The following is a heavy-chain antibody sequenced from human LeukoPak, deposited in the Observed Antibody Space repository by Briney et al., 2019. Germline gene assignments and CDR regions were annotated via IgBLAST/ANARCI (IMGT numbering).Heavy chain of an antibody. D-gene: IGHD2-15*01. CDR1: GYTFTSYG. V-gene: IGHV1-18*01. J-gene: IGHJ4*02. CDR2: ISAYNGNT. CDR3: ARDRYCSGGSCLGFFDY. Sequence: ASVEVSCKASGYTFTSYGISWVRQAPGQGLEWMGWISAYNGNTNYAQKLQGRVTMTTDTSTSTAYMELRSLRSDDTAVYYCARDRYCSGGSCLGFFDYWGQGTLVTVSS.